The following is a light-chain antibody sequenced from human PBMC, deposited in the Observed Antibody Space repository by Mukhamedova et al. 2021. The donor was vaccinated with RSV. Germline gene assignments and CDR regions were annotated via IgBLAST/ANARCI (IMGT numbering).Light chain of an antibody. CDR2: GAS. CDR3: QQYGSLPLT. J-gene: IGKJ4*01. V-gene: IGKV1-33*01. Sequence: WYQRRVHGKAPKVLIYGASNLETGVPSRLSGSGSGTAFTFTISSLHPEDIATYYCQQYGSLPLTFGGGTKVEVK.